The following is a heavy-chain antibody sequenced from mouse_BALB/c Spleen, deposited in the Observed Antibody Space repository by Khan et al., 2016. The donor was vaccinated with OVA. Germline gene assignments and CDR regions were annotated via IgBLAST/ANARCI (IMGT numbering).Heavy chain of an antibody. Sequence: QIQLVQSGPELKKPGETVSISCNASGYTFTTYGLNWLNQAPGKGLKWMGWINTYTGEPKYADDLKGRFVFSLETSASTAFLQFNTLKNEDMATYFCARSRGTSLLDYWGQGTTLTVSS. CDR2: INTYTGEP. V-gene: IGHV9-1*02. J-gene: IGHJ2*01. CDR3: ARSRGTSLLDY. D-gene: IGHD2-14*01. CDR1: GYTFTTYG.